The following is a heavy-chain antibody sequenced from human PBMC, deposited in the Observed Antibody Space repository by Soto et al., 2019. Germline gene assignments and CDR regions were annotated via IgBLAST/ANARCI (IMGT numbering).Heavy chain of an antibody. CDR1: GFTFSSHN. CDR3: VRGVDLP. Sequence: PGGSLRLSCSGSGFTFSSHNMHWVRQAPGKGLESVSAISANGAATYYTDSTKGRFTISRDNSKNMVFLQMSSLRVEDTAVYYGVRGVDLPWGPGSLVTVSS. CDR2: ISANGAAT. V-gene: IGHV3-64D*09. J-gene: IGHJ5*02.